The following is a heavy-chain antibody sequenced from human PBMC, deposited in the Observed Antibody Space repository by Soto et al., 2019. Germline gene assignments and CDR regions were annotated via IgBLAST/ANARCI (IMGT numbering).Heavy chain of an antibody. CDR2: IYYSGST. CDR3: ARGNYYDSRIPCYFDY. Sequence: SETLSLTCTVSGGSISSGDYYWSWIRQPPGKGLEWIGYIYYSGSTNYNPSLKSRVTISVDTSKNQFSLKLSSVTAADTAVYYCARGNYYDSRIPCYFDYWGQGTLVTVSS. D-gene: IGHD3-22*01. J-gene: IGHJ4*02. V-gene: IGHV4-61*08. CDR1: GGSISSGDYY.